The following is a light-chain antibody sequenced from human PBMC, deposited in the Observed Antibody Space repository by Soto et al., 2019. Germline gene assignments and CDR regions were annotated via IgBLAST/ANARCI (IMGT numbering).Light chain of an antibody. CDR3: AAWDDSLSGRV. Sequence: QSVLTQPPSASGTPGQRVTISCSGSSSNIGRNNVYWYQQLPGTAPKLLIYGNNQRPSGVPDRFSGSKSGTSASLAISGLRSEDEADYYCAAWDDSLSGRVFGGGTKLTVL. V-gene: IGLV1-47*01. CDR2: GNN. J-gene: IGLJ3*02. CDR1: SSNIGRNN.